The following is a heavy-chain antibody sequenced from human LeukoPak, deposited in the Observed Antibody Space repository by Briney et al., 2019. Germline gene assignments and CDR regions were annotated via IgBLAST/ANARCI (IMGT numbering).Heavy chain of an antibody. CDR1: GYTFTSYA. CDR3: ARQGLDDILTGYLY. Sequence: GASVKVSCKASGYTFTSYAMHWVRQAPGQRLEWMGWINAGNGNTKYSQRFQGRVTITRDTSASTAYMELSSLRSEDTAVYYCARQGLDDILTGYLYWGQGTLVTVSS. J-gene: IGHJ4*02. D-gene: IGHD3-9*01. CDR2: INAGNGNT. V-gene: IGHV1-3*01.